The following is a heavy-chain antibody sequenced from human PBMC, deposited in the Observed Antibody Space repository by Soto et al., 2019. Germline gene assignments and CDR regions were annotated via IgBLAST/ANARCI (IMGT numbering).Heavy chain of an antibody. CDR3: ARHERPRLGYVY. V-gene: IGHV4-59*08. Sequence: SETLSLTCTVSGGSIRSYYWSWIRQPPGKGLEWIGYIYYSGSTNYNPSLKSRVTISVDTSKNQFSLKLSSVTAADTAVYYCARHERPRLGYVYWGQGTLVTVSS. J-gene: IGHJ4*02. D-gene: IGHD2-8*01. CDR1: GGSIRSYY. CDR2: IYYSGST.